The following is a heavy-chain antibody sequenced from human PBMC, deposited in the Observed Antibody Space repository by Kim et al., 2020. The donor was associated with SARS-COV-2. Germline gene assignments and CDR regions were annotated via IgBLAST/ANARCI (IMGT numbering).Heavy chain of an antibody. CDR3: AGARTTVTLYYGLDV. J-gene: IGHJ6*04. CDR1: GFTFSSYS. V-gene: IGHV3-48*02. Sequence: GGSLRLSCAASGFTFSSYSMNWVRQAPGKGLEWVSYISSSSSTIYYAYAVKGRFTISSDNANNALYQQMNSMSDETTAVYYCAGARTTVTLYYGLDVWG. CDR2: ISSSSSTI. D-gene: IGHD4-4*01.